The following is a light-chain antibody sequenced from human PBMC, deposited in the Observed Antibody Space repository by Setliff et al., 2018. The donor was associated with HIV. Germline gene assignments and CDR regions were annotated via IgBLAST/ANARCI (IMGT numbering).Light chain of an antibody. CDR1: NIGSKS. CDR3: QVWDSSSDHSYV. Sequence: SYELTQPPSVSVAPGKTARLTCGGNNIGSKSVHWYQQKPGQAPVLVIYYDSDRPSGIPERFSGSKSGNTATLTISRVEAGDEADYYCQVWDSSSDHSYVFGTGTKVTVL. CDR2: YDS. V-gene: IGLV3-21*04. J-gene: IGLJ1*01.